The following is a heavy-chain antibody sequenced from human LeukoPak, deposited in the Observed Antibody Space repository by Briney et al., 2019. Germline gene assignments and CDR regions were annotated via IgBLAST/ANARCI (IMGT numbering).Heavy chain of an antibody. J-gene: IGHJ5*02. CDR2: ISSTSSYI. D-gene: IGHD3-10*01. CDR1: GFTFSSYS. Sequence: GGSLRLSCAASGFTFSSYSMNWVRQAPGKGLEWVSSISSTSSYIYYADSVKGRFTISRDNAKNSLYLQMNSLRAEDTAVYYCAREMVRGVHNWFDPWGQGTLVTVSS. V-gene: IGHV3-21*01. CDR3: AREMVRGVHNWFDP.